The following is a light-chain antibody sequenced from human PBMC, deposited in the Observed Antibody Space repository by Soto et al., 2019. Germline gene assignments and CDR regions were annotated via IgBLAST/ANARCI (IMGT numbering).Light chain of an antibody. CDR3: CSYAGSGVYV. CDR2: EAT. J-gene: IGLJ1*01. Sequence: QSALTQPASVSGSPGQSITISCTGTSSDVGSYNLVSWYQLHPGKVPKLMIYEATKRPSGVSNRFSGSKSGNTASLTISGLQAEDEADYYCCSYAGSGVYVFGSGTKLTVL. CDR1: SSDVGSYNL. V-gene: IGLV2-23*01.